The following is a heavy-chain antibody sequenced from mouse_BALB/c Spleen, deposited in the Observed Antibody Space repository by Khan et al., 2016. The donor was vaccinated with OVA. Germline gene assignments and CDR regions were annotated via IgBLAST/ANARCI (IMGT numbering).Heavy chain of an antibody. CDR2: INPTSGYT. V-gene: IGHV1-7*01. CDR3: TRDRIDY. Sequence: QVQLKESGAELAKPGASVKMSCTASGYTFTSYWMHWIQQRPGQGLEWIGYINPTSGYTDYNQKFKDKATLTADKSSSTAYMQLSSLTSDYSAVYYCTRDRIDYWGQGTALTVSS. D-gene: IGHD3-2*01. J-gene: IGHJ2*01. CDR1: GYTFTSYW.